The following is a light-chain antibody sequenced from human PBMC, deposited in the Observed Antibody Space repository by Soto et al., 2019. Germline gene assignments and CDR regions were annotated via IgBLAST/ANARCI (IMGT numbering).Light chain of an antibody. CDR3: QQYGSSRWA. Sequence: EIVLTQSPGTLSLSPGERATLSCRDSQSVASAYLAWYHHKPGQPPRLLIYGASSRATGIPDRISGSGSGTDFTLTISRLEAEDFGVYYCQQYGSSRWAFGQGTKVEAK. CDR1: QSVASAY. V-gene: IGKV3-20*01. J-gene: IGKJ1*01. CDR2: GAS.